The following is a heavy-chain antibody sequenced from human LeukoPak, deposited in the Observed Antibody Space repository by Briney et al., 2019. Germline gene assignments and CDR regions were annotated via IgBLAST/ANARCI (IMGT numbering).Heavy chain of an antibody. J-gene: IGHJ4*02. Sequence: GASVKVSCKASGYTFTSYAMNWVRQAPGQGLEWMGWINTNTGNPTYAQGFTGRSVFSLDTSVSTAYLQISSLKAEDTAVYYCARDVPDYGDYEGNFDYWGQGTLVTVSS. CDR3: ARDVPDYGDYEGNFDY. CDR1: GYTFTSYA. D-gene: IGHD4-17*01. V-gene: IGHV7-4-1*02. CDR2: INTNTGNP.